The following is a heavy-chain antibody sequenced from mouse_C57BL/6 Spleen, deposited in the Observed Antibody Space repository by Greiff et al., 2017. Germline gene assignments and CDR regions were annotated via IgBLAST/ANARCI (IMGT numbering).Heavy chain of an antibody. Sequence: EVKLMESGPGLVKPSQSLSLTCSVTGYSITSGYYWNWIRQFPGNKLEWMGYISYDGSNNYNPSLKNRISITRDTSKNQFFLKLNSVTTEDTATYYCARDRGLKGYWYFDVWGTGTTVTVSS. D-gene: IGHD1-3*01. J-gene: IGHJ1*03. CDR3: ARDRGLKGYWYFDV. CDR1: GYSITSGYY. V-gene: IGHV3-6*01. CDR2: ISYDGSN.